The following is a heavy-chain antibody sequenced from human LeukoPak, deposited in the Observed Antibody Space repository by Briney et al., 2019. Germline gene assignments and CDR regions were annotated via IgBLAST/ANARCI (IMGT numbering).Heavy chain of an antibody. Sequence: ASVKVSCKASGYTFTSYAMHWVRPAPGQRLEWMGWINAGNGNTKYSQKFQGRVTITRDTSASTAYMELSSLRSEDTAVYYCARLCGGDCYSEFDYWGQGTLVTVSS. CDR2: INAGNGNT. D-gene: IGHD2-21*02. CDR3: ARLCGGDCYSEFDY. V-gene: IGHV1-3*01. CDR1: GYTFTSYA. J-gene: IGHJ4*02.